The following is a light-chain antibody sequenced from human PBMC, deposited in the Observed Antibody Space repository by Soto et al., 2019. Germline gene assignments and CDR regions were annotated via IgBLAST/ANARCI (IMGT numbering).Light chain of an antibody. CDR1: QSVSSTY. CDR3: KLNAYPLFT. Sequence: IALPQSSGPLPLYPGERDTLSCRASQSVSSTYLAWYQQKPGQAPRLLIYVASSRATGIPDSFSGSGSGADFPLTIIRLQPEDFAVYNCKLNAYPLFTFDHVTRLEIK. CDR2: VAS. V-gene: IGKV3-20*01. J-gene: IGKJ5*01.